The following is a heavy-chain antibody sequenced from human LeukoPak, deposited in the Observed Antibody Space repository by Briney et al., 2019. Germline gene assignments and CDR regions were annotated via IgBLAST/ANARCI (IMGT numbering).Heavy chain of an antibody. CDR3: AGGIRTSGSDP. V-gene: IGHV1-8*01. J-gene: IGHJ5*02. CDR1: RYTFSSYD. D-gene: IGHD5-12*01. Sequence: ASVKVSCKGYRYTFSSYDINWVRQAPGQGLEWMGWMNPNSGNTGYAQKFQGRVTMTRNTSISTAYMELSSLRSEDTAVYYCAGGIRTSGSDPWGQGTLVTVSS. CDR2: MNPNSGNT.